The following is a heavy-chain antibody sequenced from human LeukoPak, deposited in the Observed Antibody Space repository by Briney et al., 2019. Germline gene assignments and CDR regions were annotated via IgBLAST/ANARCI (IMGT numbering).Heavy chain of an antibody. V-gene: IGHV3-21*01. CDR3: ARDDPDSSSSAFDI. CDR1: GFTFSNYW. J-gene: IGHJ3*02. D-gene: IGHD3-22*01. Sequence: GGSLRLSCAASGFTFSNYWMTWVRQAPGKGLEWVSSISSSSSYIYYADSVKGRFTISRDNAKNSLYLQMNSLRAEDTAVYYCARDDPDSSSSAFDIWGQGTMVTVSS. CDR2: ISSSSSYI.